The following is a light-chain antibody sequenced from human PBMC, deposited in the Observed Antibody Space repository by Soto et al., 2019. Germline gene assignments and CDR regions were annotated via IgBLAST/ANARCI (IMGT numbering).Light chain of an antibody. Sequence: QLVLTQSPSASASLGASVKLTCTLSSGHSSYAIAWHQQQPEKGPRYLMKLNSDGSHSKGDGIPDRFSGSSSGAERYLTISSLQSEDEADYYDQTWGSGIHVFGGGTKLTVL. J-gene: IGLJ2*01. CDR1: SGHSSYA. CDR3: QTWGSGIHV. CDR2: LNSDGSH. V-gene: IGLV4-69*01.